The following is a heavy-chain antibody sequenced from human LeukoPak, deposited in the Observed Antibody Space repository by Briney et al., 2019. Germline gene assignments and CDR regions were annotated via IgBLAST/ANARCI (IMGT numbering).Heavy chain of an antibody. D-gene: IGHD6-6*01. J-gene: IGHJ6*03. CDR1: GGSFSGYY. CDR2: INHSGST. Sequence: SETLSLTCAVYGGSFSGYYWSWIRQPPGKGLEWIGEINHSGSTNYNPSLKSRVTISVDTSKNQFSLKLSSVTAADTAVYYCARSRRIAALYYYYYYMDVWGKGTTVTVSS. V-gene: IGHV4-34*01. CDR3: ARSRRIAALYYYYYYMDV.